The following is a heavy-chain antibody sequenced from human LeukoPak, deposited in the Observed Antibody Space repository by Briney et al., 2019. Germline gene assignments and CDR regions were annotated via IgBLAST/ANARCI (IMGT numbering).Heavy chain of an antibody. J-gene: IGHJ6*03. Sequence: GGSLRLSCAASGFTFSSYWMSWVRQAPGKGLEWVANIKQDGSEKYYVDSVKGRFTISRDNAKNSLYLQMNSLRAEDTAVYYCAKDGSGGYSSGWYQWGGSNYYYYYYMDVWGKGTTVTISS. CDR3: AKDGSGGYSSGWYQWGGSNYYYYYYMDV. V-gene: IGHV3-7*01. CDR1: GFTFSSYW. D-gene: IGHD6-19*01. CDR2: IKQDGSEK.